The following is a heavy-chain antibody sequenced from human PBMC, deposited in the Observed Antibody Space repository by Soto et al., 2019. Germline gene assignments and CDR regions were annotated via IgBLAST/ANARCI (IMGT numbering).Heavy chain of an antibody. D-gene: IGHD2-15*01. V-gene: IGHV4-30-2*01. Sequence: QLQLQESGSGLVKPSQTLSLTCAVSGGSISSGGYSWSWIRQPPGKGLEWIGYVYHSGSTYYNPSLKSRVTIAVDRSKNQFALKLSSVTAADTAVYYCAREISELLLDYWGQGTLVTVSS. J-gene: IGHJ4*02. CDR1: GGSISSGGYS. CDR2: VYHSGST. CDR3: AREISELLLDY.